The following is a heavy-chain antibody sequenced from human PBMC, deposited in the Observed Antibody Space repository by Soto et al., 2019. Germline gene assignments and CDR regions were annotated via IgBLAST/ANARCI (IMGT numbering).Heavy chain of an antibody. CDR2: ISGSGGST. V-gene: IGHV3-23*01. Sequence: GGSLRLSCAASGFTFSSYAMSWVRQAPGKGLEWVSAISGSGGSTYYADSVKGRFTISRDNSKNTLYLQMNSLRAEDTAVYYCAKGQEVPAGAGIAARRFDYWGQGTLVTVSS. J-gene: IGHJ4*02. CDR1: GFTFSSYA. D-gene: IGHD6-6*01. CDR3: AKGQEVPAGAGIAARRFDY.